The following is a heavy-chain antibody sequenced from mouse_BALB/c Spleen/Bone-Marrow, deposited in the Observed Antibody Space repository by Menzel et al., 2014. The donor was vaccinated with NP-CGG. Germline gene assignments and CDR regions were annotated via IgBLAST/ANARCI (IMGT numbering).Heavy chain of an antibody. CDR1: GYTFTSYD. J-gene: IGHJ3*01. CDR3: AKPPSPRMIRGFVY. CDR2: IYPGDGST. Sequence: VQLQQSGPELAKPGALVMISCKASGYTFTSYDINWVKQRPGQGLEWIGWIYPGDGSTKDNEKFKGKATLTADKSSSTHCMQLTSLTSENSAVYFCAKPPSPRMIRGFVYWGQGTLVTVSA. V-gene: IGHV1S56*01. D-gene: IGHD2-4*01.